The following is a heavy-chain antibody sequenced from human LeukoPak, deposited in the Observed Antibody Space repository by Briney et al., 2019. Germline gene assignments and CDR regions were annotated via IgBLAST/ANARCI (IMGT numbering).Heavy chain of an antibody. V-gene: IGHV7-4-1*02. CDR1: GYTFTRYA. J-gene: IGHJ6*02. CDR3: VRAASLDSGDHYCYGLDV. D-gene: IGHD3-22*01. CDR2: INTNSGNP. Sequence: ASVKVSCKASGYTFTRYAVNWVRQAPGQGPEWMGWINTNSGNPTYAQGFTGRFVFSLDTSVNTAYLQISSLKAADTAVYYCVRAASLDSGDHYCYGLDVWGQGTTVTVSS.